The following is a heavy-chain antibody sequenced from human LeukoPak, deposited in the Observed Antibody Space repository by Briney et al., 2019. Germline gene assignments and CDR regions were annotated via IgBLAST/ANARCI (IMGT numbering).Heavy chain of an antibody. CDR3: ARDPTTVVTLPYYFDF. CDR1: GFTFSDAW. CDR2: INHSGRT. V-gene: IGHV4-34*01. J-gene: IGHJ4*02. Sequence: GSLRLSCAASGFTFSDAWMNWVRQAPGKGLEWIGEINHSGRTNYNPSLKSRVTISVDTSKSQFFLKLTSVTAADTAVYYCARDPTTVVTLPYYFDFWGQGTLVTVSA. D-gene: IGHD4-23*01.